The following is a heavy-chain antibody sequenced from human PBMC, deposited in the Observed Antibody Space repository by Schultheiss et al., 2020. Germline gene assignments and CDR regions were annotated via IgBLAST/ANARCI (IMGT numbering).Heavy chain of an antibody. D-gene: IGHD1-26*01. J-gene: IGHJ6*02. CDR2: IYTSGST. CDR1: GGSFSGYY. V-gene: IGHV4-4*08. Sequence: SETLSLTCAVYGGSFSGYYWSWIRQPPGKGLEWIGRIYTSGSTNYNPSLKSRVTISVDTSKNQFSLKLSSVTAADTAVYYCARDGGSSPGYYGMDVWGQGTTVTVSS. CDR3: ARDGGSSPGYYGMDV.